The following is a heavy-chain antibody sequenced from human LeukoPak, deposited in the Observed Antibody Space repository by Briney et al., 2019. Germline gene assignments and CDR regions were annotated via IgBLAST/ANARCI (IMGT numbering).Heavy chain of an antibody. V-gene: IGHV3-7*01. D-gene: IGHD6-19*01. J-gene: IGHJ4*02. CDR1: GFTFSSYW. CDR2: IKQDGSEK. Sequence: GGSLRLSCAASGFTFSSYWMSWVRQAPGKGLEWVANIKQDGSEKYHVDSVKGRFTISRDNAENSLYLQMNSLKGEDTAVYFCARAGYSSGWDYWGQGTLVTVSS. CDR3: ARAGYSSGWDY.